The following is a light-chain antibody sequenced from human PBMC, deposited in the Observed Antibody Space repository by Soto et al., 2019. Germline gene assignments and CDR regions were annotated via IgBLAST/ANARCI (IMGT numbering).Light chain of an antibody. CDR1: QTIASSY. CDR3: QQYGRSPYT. CDR2: ATS. J-gene: IGKJ2*01. Sequence: EIVLTQSPCTLSLSPGDRATLSCRASQTIASSYLAWYQHKPGQAPRLLIYATSSRATGLPDRFIGSGSGTDFALTITRLEPEDFAMYYCQQYGRSPYTFGQGTKREIK. V-gene: IGKV3-20*01.